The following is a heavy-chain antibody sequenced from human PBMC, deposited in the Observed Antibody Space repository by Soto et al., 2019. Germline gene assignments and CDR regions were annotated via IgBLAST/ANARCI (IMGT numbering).Heavy chain of an antibody. CDR1: GYSISSGYY. CDR3: ARAVVAANLFFDD. Sequence: NPSETLSLTCAVSGYSISSGYYWGWIRQPPGKGLEWIGSIYHSGSTYYNPSLKSRVTISVDTSKNQFSLKLSSVTAADTAVYYCARAVVAANLFFDDWGQGTLVTVSS. J-gene: IGHJ4*02. D-gene: IGHD2-15*01. CDR2: IYHSGST. V-gene: IGHV4-38-2*01.